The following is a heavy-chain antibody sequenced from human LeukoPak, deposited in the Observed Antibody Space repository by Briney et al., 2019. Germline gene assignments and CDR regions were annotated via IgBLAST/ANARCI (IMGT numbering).Heavy chain of an antibody. CDR1: GGSFSGYY. D-gene: IGHD6-25*01. CDR2: INHSGST. J-gene: IGHJ3*01. Sequence: SETLSLTCAVYGGSFSGYYWSWIRQPPGKGLEWIGEINHSGSTNYNPSLKSRVTISVDTSKNQFSLKLSSVTAEDTAVYFCAREVFEGQRQSDAFDVWGQGTMVTVSS. V-gene: IGHV4-34*01. CDR3: AREVFEGQRQSDAFDV.